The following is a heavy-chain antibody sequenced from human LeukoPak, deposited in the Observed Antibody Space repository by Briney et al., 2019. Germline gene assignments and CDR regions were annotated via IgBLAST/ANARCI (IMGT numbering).Heavy chain of an antibody. CDR1: GYSFTSHR. CDR3: AGRGIAVAGTPAEYFQH. J-gene: IGHJ1*01. Sequence: PGESLKISCKGSGYSFTSHRIGWVRQMPGKGLEWMGIIYPGDSDTRYSPSFQGQVTISADKSISTAYLHWSSLKASDTAMYYCAGRGIAVAGTPAEYFQHWGQGTLVTVSS. V-gene: IGHV5-51*01. D-gene: IGHD6-19*01. CDR2: IYPGDSDT.